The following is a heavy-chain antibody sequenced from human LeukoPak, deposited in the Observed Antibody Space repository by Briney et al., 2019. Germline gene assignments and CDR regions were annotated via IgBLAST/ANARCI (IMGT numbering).Heavy chain of an antibody. CDR3: ATASGSWYRYYFDS. CDR1: GLTFSSYE. J-gene: IGHJ4*02. V-gene: IGHV3-48*03. D-gene: IGHD6-13*01. CDR2: ISSASNMI. Sequence: PGGSLRLSCAASGLTFSSYEMSWVRQAPGKGVEWISYISSASNMIYYAESVKGRFTISRDNAKNSLYLQMNSLRAEDTAVYYCATASGSWYRYYFDSWGQGTLVTVSS.